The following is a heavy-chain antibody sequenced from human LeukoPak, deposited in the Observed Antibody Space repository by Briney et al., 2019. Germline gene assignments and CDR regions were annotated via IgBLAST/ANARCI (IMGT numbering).Heavy chain of an antibody. D-gene: IGHD3-10*01. CDR1: GFTFSTYS. CDR3: ARGRSITLLRGVAMSDGFDI. Sequence: KTGGSLRLSCAASGFTFSTYSMNWVRQAPGKGLEWVSFIDTSGTYIYYGESMKGRFTISRDHAKNSLYLQMSGLRAEDTAVYYCARGRSITLLRGVAMSDGFDIWGQGTMVAVSS. J-gene: IGHJ3*02. V-gene: IGHV3-21*01. CDR2: IDTSGTYI.